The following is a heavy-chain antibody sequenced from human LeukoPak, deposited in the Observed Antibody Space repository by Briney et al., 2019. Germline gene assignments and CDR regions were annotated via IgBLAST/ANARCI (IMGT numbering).Heavy chain of an antibody. D-gene: IGHD1-26*01. CDR1: GFTFSSYE. CDR3: ARERFIVGATRWWYFDY. J-gene: IGHJ4*02. CDR2: ISSSGSTI. V-gene: IGHV3-48*03. Sequence: QAGGSLRLSCAASGFTFSSYEMNWVRQAPGKGLEWVSYISSSGSTIYYADSVKGRFTISRDNAKNSLYLQMNGLRAEDTAVYYCARERFIVGATRWWYFDYWGQGTLVTVSS.